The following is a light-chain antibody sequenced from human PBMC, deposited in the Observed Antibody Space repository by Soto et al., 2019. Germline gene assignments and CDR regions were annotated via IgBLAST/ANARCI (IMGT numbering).Light chain of an antibody. CDR3: QQYGSSGT. V-gene: IGKV3-20*01. CDR2: GAS. CDR1: QSVSSSY. J-gene: IGKJ1*01. Sequence: EIVFTQSPXXLXXXXXXXSTLSCVASQSVSSSYLAWYQQKPGQAPRLLIYGASNRATGIPDRFSGSGSGTDFTLTISRLEPEDFAVYYCQQYGSSGTFGQGTKVDI.